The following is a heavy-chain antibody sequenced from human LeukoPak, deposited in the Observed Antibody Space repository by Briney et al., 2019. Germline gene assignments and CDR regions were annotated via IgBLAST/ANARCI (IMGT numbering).Heavy chain of an antibody. CDR3: ARGGSSWSNYYYYGMDV. CDR1: GGSISSGGYS. CDR2: IYHSGST. D-gene: IGHD6-13*01. J-gene: IGHJ6*02. Sequence: PSETLSLTCAVSGGSISSGGYSWSWIRQPPGKGLEWIGYIYHSGSTYYNPSLKSRVTISVDRSKNQFSLKLSSVTAADTAVYYCARGGSSWSNYYYYGMDVWGQGTTVTVSS. V-gene: IGHV4-30-2*01.